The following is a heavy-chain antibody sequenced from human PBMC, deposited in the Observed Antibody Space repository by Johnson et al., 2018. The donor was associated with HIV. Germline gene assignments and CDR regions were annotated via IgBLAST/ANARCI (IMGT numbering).Heavy chain of an antibody. CDR3: ARVNSAAAFDI. J-gene: IGHJ3*02. CDR2: ISYDGSNK. Sequence: QVQLVESGGGLVQPGGSLRLSCAASGFTVSSNYMSWVRQAPGKGLEWVAFISYDGSNKYYAESVKGRFTISRDNSKNTLYLQMNSLRAEDTALYYCARVNSAAAFDIWGQGTMVTVSS. V-gene: IGHV3-30-3*01. CDR1: GFTVSSNY. D-gene: IGHD1-1*01.